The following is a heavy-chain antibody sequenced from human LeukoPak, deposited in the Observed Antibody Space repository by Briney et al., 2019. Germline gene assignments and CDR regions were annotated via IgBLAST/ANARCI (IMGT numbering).Heavy chain of an antibody. V-gene: IGHV3-30*02. J-gene: IGHJ4*02. CDR2: IHYDSTTE. D-gene: IGHD5-12*01. CDR3: ARGPSGYHNT. Sequence: PGGSLRLSCAASGFAFSSYGMHWVRQAPGKGLEWVAYIHYDSTTEDYADSVQGRFTISRDNSKNTLFLQMNNLRAEDTAVYHCARGPSGYHNTGGQGTLVTVSS. CDR1: GFAFSSYG.